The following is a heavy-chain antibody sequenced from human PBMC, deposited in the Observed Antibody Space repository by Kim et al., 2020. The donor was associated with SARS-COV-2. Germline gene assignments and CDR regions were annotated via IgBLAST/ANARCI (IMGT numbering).Heavy chain of an antibody. CDR2: ISGTGGTT. Sequence: GGSLRLSCAASGFTFSSYYMNWVRQAPGKGLEWISYISGTGGTTNYAVSVKGRVTISRDNAKNSLYLQLNSLRGEDTAVDYCARATWGVLPQTAFDHWG. CDR1: GFTFSSYY. V-gene: IGHV3-48*01. D-gene: IGHD3-10*01. J-gene: IGHJ4*01. CDR3: ARATWGVLPQTAFDH.